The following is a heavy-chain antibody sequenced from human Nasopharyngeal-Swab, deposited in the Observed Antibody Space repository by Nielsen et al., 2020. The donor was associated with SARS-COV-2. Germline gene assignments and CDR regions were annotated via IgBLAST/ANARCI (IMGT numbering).Heavy chain of an antibody. CDR3: ARDGYSSGWFSFDI. V-gene: IGHV1-69*06. J-gene: IGHJ3*02. D-gene: IGHD6-19*01. CDR2: IIPIFGTA. CDR1: GGTFSSYA. Sequence: SSVKVSCKASGGTFSSYAISWVRQAPGQGLEWMGGIIPIFGTANYAQKFQGRVTITADKSTSTAYMELSSLRSEDTAVYYCARDGYSSGWFSFDIWGQGTMVTVSS.